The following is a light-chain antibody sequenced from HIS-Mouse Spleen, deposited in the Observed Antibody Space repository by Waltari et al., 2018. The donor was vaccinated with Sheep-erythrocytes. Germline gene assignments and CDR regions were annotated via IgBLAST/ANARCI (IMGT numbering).Light chain of an antibody. J-gene: IGLJ2*01. V-gene: IGLV3-1*01. CDR2: QDS. CDR1: KLGDNY. Sequence: SYELTQPPSVSVSPGQTASITCSGDKLGDNYACWYQQKPGQSPVLVIYQDSKRPSGIPERFSGSNSGNTATLTISGTQAMDEADYYCQAWDSSTAVFGGGTK. CDR3: QAWDSSTAV.